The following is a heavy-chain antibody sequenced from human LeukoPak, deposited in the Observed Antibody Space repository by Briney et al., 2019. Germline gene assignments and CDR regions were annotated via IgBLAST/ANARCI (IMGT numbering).Heavy chain of an antibody. D-gene: IGHD6-19*01. CDR2: ISYDGSNK. V-gene: IGHV3-30-3*01. J-gene: IGHJ4*02. CDR1: GFTFSSYA. Sequence: PGGSLRLSCAASGFTFSSYAMSWVRQAPGKGLEWVAVISYDGSNKYYADSVKGRFTISRDNSKNTLYLQMNSLRAEDTAVYYCARDFEMNSSGWYYSYFDYWGQGTLVTVSS. CDR3: ARDFEMNSSGWYYSYFDY.